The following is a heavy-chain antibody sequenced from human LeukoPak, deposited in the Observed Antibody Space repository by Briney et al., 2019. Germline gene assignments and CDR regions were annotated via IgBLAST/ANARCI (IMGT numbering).Heavy chain of an antibody. D-gene: IGHD3-10*01. J-gene: IGHJ6*02. CDR2: ISAYNGNT. CDR1: GYTFTSYG. CDR3: ARDRLLWFGELADYGMDV. V-gene: IGHV1-18*01. Sequence: ASVKVSCKASGYTFTSYGISWVRQAPGQGLEWMGWISAYNGNTNYARKLQGRVTMTTDTSTSTAYMELRSLRSDDTAVYYCARDRLLWFGELADYGMDVWGQGTTVTVSS.